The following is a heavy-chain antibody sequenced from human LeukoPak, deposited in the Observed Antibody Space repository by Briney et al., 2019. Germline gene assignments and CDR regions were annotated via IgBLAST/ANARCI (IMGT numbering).Heavy chain of an antibody. CDR1: GFTYSTYW. J-gene: IGHJ4*02. CDR3: ARNAPFDY. V-gene: IGHV3-7*01. CDR2: IKQDGSEK. Sequence: GGSLRLSCAASGFTYSTYWMSWVRQAPGKGLEWVAKIKQDGSEKYYVDSVRGRFTISRDNAKNSLYLQMNSLRDEDTAVYYCARNAPFDYWGQGTLVTVSS.